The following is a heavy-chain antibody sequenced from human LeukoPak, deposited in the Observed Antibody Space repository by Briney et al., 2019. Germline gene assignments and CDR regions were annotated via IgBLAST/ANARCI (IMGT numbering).Heavy chain of an antibody. D-gene: IGHD2-2*03. V-gene: IGHV4-34*01. CDR1: GGSFSGYY. CDR2: INHSGST. J-gene: IGHJ5*02. CDR3: ARGPRGVDIVVVPAAIGRGWFDP. Sequence: SETLSLTCAVYGGSFSGYYWSWIRQPPGKGLEWIGEINHSGSTNYNPSLKSRVTISVDTSKNQFSLKLSSVTAADTAVYYCARGPRGVDIVVVPAAIGRGWFDPWGQGTLVTVSS.